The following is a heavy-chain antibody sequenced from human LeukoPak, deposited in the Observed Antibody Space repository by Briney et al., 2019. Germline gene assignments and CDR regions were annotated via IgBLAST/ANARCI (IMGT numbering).Heavy chain of an antibody. CDR1: GDSISSGGYS. Sequence: PSETLSLTCAVSGDSISSGGYSWSWIRQTPGKGLEWIAYIHDSGSTYNNPSLKTRLSISIDTSKNQFSLKLSSVTAADTAVYYCAGQEMGVRGVAFHNWFDPWGQGTLVTVSS. CDR3: AGQEMGVRGVAFHNWFDP. J-gene: IGHJ5*02. CDR2: IHDSGST. V-gene: IGHV4-30-4*07. D-gene: IGHD3-10*01.